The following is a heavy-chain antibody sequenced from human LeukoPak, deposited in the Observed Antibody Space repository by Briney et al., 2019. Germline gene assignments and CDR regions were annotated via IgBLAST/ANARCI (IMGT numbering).Heavy chain of an antibody. Sequence: PGGSLRLSCAASGFTFSNYWMHWVRQAPGKGLVWVSRINSNGITTYYADSVKGRFTISRDNSKNTLYLQMNSLRAEDTAVYYCAKAGNGVVVIALDYWGQGTLVTVSS. CDR1: GFTFSNYW. D-gene: IGHD2-21*01. J-gene: IGHJ4*02. CDR3: AKAGNGVVVIALDY. V-gene: IGHV3-74*01. CDR2: INSNGITT.